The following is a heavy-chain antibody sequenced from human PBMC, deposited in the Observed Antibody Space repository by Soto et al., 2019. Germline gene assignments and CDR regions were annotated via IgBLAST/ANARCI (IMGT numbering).Heavy chain of an antibody. D-gene: IGHD1-26*01. CDR1: GFTFRNYA. V-gene: IGHV3-23*01. CDR3: AKDGVPFNGRLDGFDI. Sequence: EVQLLESGGGLVRPGDSLRLSCAASGFTFRNYAMYWVRQVPGKGLEWVSHIGGDGSGTYYDDSVKGRFTMSRDNSKNTLYLQMNSLRADDTAVYYCAKDGVPFNGRLDGFDIWGQGTMVTVSS. J-gene: IGHJ3*02. CDR2: IGGDGSGT.